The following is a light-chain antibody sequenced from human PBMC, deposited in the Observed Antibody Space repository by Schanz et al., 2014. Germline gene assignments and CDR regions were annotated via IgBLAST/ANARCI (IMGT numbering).Light chain of an antibody. Sequence: EIVLTQSPGTLSLSPGERATLSCRASQSVSSVSSNYLLAWYQLKPGQAPRLLIYGASRRATGIPDRFSGSGSGTDFTLTISRLEPEDFAVYYCHQFGTSPLTFGGGTKVEIK. CDR1: QSVSSVSSNY. CDR3: HQFGTSPLT. J-gene: IGKJ4*01. V-gene: IGKV3-20*01. CDR2: GAS.